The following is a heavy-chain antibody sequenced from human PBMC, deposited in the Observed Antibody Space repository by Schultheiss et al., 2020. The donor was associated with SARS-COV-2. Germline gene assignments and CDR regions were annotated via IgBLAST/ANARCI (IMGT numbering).Heavy chain of an antibody. CDR3: ARDLGTYGSGLYYYYYGMDV. J-gene: IGHJ6*02. CDR2: INHSGST. D-gene: IGHD3-10*01. Sequence: SETLSLTCAVYGGSFSGYYWSWIRQPPGKGLEWIGEINHSGSTNYNPSLKSRVTISVDTSKNQFSLKLSSVTAADTAVYYCARDLGTYGSGLYYYYYGMDVWGQGTTVTVSS. V-gene: IGHV4-34*01. CDR1: GGSFSGYY.